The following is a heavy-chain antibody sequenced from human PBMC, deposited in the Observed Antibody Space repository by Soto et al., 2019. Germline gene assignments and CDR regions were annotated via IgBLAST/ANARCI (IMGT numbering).Heavy chain of an antibody. CDR3: GKDEGVAGTLGIFDY. V-gene: IGHV3-30*18. Sequence: QVQLVESGGGAVQPGESLRLSCVASGFDFTYYAMHWVRQAPGKGLESVAVMSSDGSKKHHRDSVKVRFTISPDNSKNTLSPPMNSLRTEDSAVYCCGKDEGVAGTLGIFDYWVQGKRVSVSS. D-gene: IGHD6-19*01. CDR2: MSSDGSKK. J-gene: IGHJ4*02. CDR1: GFDFTYYA.